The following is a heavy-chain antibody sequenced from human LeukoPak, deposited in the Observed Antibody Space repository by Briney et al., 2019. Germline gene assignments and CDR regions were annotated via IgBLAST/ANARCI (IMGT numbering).Heavy chain of an antibody. CDR2: INSDGSIT. J-gene: IGHJ5*02. CDR1: GFTFSTYW. D-gene: IGHD1-26*01. CDR3: ARGLYGGSFNWFDP. V-gene: IGHV3-74*01. Sequence: GGSLRLSCAPSGFTFSTYWMHWVRQAPGKGLVWVSRINSDGSITNYADSVKGRFTFSRDNAKSTLYLQMNSLRAEDTAVYYCARGLYGGSFNWFDPWGQGTLVTVSS.